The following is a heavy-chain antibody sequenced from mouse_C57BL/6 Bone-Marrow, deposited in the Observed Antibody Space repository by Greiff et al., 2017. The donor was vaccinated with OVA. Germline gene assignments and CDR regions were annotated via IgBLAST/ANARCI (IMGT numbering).Heavy chain of an antibody. Sequence: QVQLQQPGTELVKPGASVKLSCKASGYTFTSYWMHWVKQRPGQGLEWIGQIYPGDGDTNYNGKFKGKATLTADKSSSTAYMQLSSLTSEDSAVYFCASSFWYFDVWGTGTTVTVSS. CDR1: GYTFTSYW. CDR2: IYPGDGDT. J-gene: IGHJ1*03. CDR3: ASSFWYFDV. V-gene: IGHV1-53*01. D-gene: IGHD1-1*01.